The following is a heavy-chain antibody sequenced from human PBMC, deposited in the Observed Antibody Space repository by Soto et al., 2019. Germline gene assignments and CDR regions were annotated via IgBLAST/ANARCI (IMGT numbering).Heavy chain of an antibody. CDR2: IKRDGSEK. CDR3: AREEPGGCNT. V-gene: IGHV3-7*04. CDR1: GFTFSRYW. D-gene: IGHD2-15*01. Sequence: EVQLVESGGGLVQPGGSLRLSCAASGFTFSRYWMTWVRQAPGKGLQWVANIKRDGSEKNYVDSVKGRFTISRDNAKNSVYLQMNSLRVEDTAVHYCAREEPGGCNTWGQGTLVTVSS. J-gene: IGHJ4*02.